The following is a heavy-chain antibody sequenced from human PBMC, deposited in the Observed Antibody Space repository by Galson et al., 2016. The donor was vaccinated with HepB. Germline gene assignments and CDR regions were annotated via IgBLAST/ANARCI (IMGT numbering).Heavy chain of an antibody. J-gene: IGHJ2*01. Sequence: PALVKPTQTLTLTCSCSGFSLNTSGMRVSWIRQPPGKALEWLARIDWDDDKFYSISLKTRLTISKDTSKNQVVLTMTNMDLVDTATYYCAREGVSPDWYFDLWGRGTLVTVSS. CDR2: IDWDDDK. V-gene: IGHV2-70*04. CDR1: GFSLNTSGMR. D-gene: IGHD2-8*01. CDR3: AREGVSPDWYFDL.